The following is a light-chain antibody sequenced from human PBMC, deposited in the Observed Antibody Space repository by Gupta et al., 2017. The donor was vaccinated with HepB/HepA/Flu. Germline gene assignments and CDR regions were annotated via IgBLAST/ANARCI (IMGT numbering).Light chain of an antibody. CDR2: EVS. CDR1: SSDVGGYNY. Sequence: SALTQPASVCGSPGQSITLSCTGTSSDVGGYNYVSWYQQHAGKAPKLMIYEVSNRPSGVSNRFSGSKSGNTASLTISGLQAEDEADYYCSSYTSSSTPYVVGTGTKVTVL. CDR3: SSYTSSSTPYV. J-gene: IGLJ1*01. V-gene: IGLV2-14*01.